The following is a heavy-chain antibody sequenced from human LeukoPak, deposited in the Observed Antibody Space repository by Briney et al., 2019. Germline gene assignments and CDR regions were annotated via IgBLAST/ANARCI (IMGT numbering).Heavy chain of an antibody. V-gene: IGHV3-23*01. Sequence: GGSLRLSCAASGFTFSSYAMSWVRQAPGKGLEWVSAISGSGGSTYYADSVKGRFTTSRDNSKNTLYLQMNSLRAEDTAVYYCAKNIPYYYYYYMDVWGKGTTVTVSS. CDR1: GFTFSSYA. D-gene: IGHD1/OR15-1a*01. J-gene: IGHJ6*03. CDR3: AKNIPYYYYYYMDV. CDR2: ISGSGGST.